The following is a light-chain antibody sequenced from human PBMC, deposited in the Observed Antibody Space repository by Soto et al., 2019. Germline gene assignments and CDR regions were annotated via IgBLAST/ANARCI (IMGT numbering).Light chain of an antibody. CDR3: QQYNNWPLT. V-gene: IGKV3-15*01. Sequence: EIVMTQSPATLSVSPGDSATLSCRASQTVTSLLAWYQQKPGQAPRLLIHGASTRATGIPARFSGSGSGTEFTLTISSLQSEDFAVYYCQQYNNWPLTFGGGTKVDIK. J-gene: IGKJ4*01. CDR2: GAS. CDR1: QTVTSL.